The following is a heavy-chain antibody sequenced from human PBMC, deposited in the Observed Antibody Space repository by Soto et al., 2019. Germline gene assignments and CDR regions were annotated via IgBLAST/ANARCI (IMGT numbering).Heavy chain of an antibody. CDR1: GGTFSSYA. D-gene: IGHD3-22*01. Sequence: VASVKVSCKASGGTFSSYAISWVRQAPGQGLEWMGGIIPIFGTANYAQKFQGRVTITADESTSTAYMELSSLRSEDTAVYYCARDRYYYDSSGYYTNWFDPWGQGTLVTVSS. J-gene: IGHJ5*02. CDR2: IIPIFGTA. V-gene: IGHV1-69*13. CDR3: ARDRYYYDSSGYYTNWFDP.